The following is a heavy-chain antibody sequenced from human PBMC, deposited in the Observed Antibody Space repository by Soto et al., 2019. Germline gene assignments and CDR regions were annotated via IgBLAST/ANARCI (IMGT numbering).Heavy chain of an antibody. V-gene: IGHV3-23*01. CDR2: ISGSGGST. D-gene: IGHD3-9*01. Sequence: EVQLLESGGGLVQPGGSLRLSCAASGFTFSSYAMSWVRQAPGKGLEWVSAISGSGGSTYYADSVKGRFTISRDNSKNTLYLQMNSLRAEDTAVYYCAKEGHYDILPGYYIGHYFDYWGQGTLVTVSS. CDR1: GFTFSSYA. CDR3: AKEGHYDILPGYYIGHYFDY. J-gene: IGHJ4*02.